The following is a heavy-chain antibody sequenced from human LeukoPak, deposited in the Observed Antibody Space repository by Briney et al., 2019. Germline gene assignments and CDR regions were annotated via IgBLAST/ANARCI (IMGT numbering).Heavy chain of an antibody. CDR3: ARDAVGRSTVDY. CDR1: GYTFTTFG. J-gene: IGHJ4*02. D-gene: IGHD2-2*01. CDR2: ISGYNGDT. V-gene: IGHV1-18*01. Sequence: ASVKVSCKTSGYTFTTFGISWVRQAPGQGLEWMGWISGYNGDTNYAQKFQGRVTMTTDTSTSTSYMEMRSLGFDDTAVYYCARDAVGRSTVDYWGQGTLVTVSS.